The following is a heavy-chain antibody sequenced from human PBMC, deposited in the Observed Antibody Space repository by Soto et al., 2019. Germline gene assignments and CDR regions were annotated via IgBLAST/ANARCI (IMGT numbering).Heavy chain of an antibody. Sequence: ASETLSLTCTVSGGSISSYYWSWIRQPPGKGLEWIGYIYYSGSTNYNPSLKSRVTISVDTSKNRFSLKLSSVTAADTAVYYCARQMSYCSGGSCYPTYYFDYWGQGTLVTVSS. CDR1: GGSISSYY. CDR2: IYYSGST. CDR3: ARQMSYCSGGSCYPTYYFDY. J-gene: IGHJ4*02. V-gene: IGHV4-59*08. D-gene: IGHD2-15*01.